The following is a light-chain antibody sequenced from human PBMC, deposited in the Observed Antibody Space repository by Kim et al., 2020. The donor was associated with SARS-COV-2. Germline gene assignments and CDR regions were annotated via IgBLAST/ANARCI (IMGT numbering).Light chain of an antibody. V-gene: IGKV3-20*01. CDR1: QSVSSSY. J-gene: IGKJ4*01. CDR2: GAS. CDR3: QQDGSSHALS. Sequence: EIVLTQSPGTLSLSPGERATLSCRASQSVSSSYLVWYQQKPGQAPRLLIYGASSRATGIPDRFSGSGSGTDFTLTISRLEPEDFAVYRCQQDGSSHALSFGGGTKVEIK.